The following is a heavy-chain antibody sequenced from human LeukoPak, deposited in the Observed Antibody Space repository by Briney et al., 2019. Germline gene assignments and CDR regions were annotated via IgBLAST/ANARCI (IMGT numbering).Heavy chain of an antibody. CDR2: ITSSATT. CDR1: GFTFSDYY. CDR3: GYYNSGSYSTPDS. V-gene: IGHV3-69-1*01. Sequence: GGSLRLSCAASGFTFSDYYMTWIRQAPGKGLEWVSYITSSATTYYADSVKGRFTISRDNSKNTLYLQMKTLRSEDTAVYYCGYYNSGSYSTPDSWGQGTQVTVSS. D-gene: IGHD3-10*01. J-gene: IGHJ5*01.